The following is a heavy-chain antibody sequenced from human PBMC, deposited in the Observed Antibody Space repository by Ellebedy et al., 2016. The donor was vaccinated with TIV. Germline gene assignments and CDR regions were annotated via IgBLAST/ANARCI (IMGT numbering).Heavy chain of an antibody. J-gene: IGHJ6*02. CDR2: ISISAGII. V-gene: IGHV3-48*02. CDR1: GFTFSNSS. Sequence: GESLKISCAASGFTFSNSSMNWVRQAPGKGLAWVSYISISAGIIYYADSVKGRFTISRDNALYLQMNSLRDEDTAVYYCARYGRFGMDPHYYGMDVWGQGTTVIVSS. D-gene: IGHD3-3*01. CDR3: ARYGRFGMDPHYYGMDV.